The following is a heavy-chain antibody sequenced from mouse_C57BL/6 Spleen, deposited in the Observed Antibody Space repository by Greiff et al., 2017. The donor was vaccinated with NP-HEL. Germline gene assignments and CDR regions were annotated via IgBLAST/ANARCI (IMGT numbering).Heavy chain of an antibody. V-gene: IGHV2-2*01. CDR1: GFSLTSYG. CDR2: IWSGGST. Sequence: QVQLKQSGPGLVQPSQSLSITCTVSGFSLTSYGVHWVRQSPGKGLEWLGVIWSGGSTDYNAAFISRLSISKDNSKSQVVFKMNSLQADDTAIYYCARKGYAMDYWGQGTSVTVSS. CDR3: ARKGYAMDY. J-gene: IGHJ4*01.